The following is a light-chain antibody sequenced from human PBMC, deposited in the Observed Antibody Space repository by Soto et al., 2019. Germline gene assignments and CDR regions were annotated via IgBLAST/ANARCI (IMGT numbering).Light chain of an antibody. CDR3: QQYGSSGT. V-gene: IGKV3-20*01. Sequence: EIVLTQSPGTLSLSPGERATLSCRASQSVSNNYLAWYQQKPGQAPRLLIYGVSNRATGIPDRFSGSGSGTDLTLTISRLEPEDFAVYYCQQYGSSGTFGQGTKVDI. CDR1: QSVSNNY. CDR2: GVS. J-gene: IGKJ1*01.